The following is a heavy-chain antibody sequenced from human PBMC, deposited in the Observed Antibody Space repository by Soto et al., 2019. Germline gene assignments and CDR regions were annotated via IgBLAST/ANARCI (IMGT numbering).Heavy chain of an antibody. V-gene: IGHV4-34*01. D-gene: IGHD3-16*02. CDR3: ARTADYVWGSYRDY. CDR2: INHSGST. CDR1: GGSFSGYY. J-gene: IGHJ4*02. Sequence: QVQLQQWGAGLLKPSETLSLTCAVYGGSFSGYYWSWIRQPPGKGLEWIGEINHSGSTNYNPSLKSRVTISGDKSKNQFSLQLSSVTAADTAVYYCARTADYVWGSYRDYWGQGTLVTVSS.